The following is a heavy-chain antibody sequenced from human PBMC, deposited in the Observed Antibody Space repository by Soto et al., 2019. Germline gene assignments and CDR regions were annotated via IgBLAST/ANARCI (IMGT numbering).Heavy chain of an antibody. V-gene: IGHV3-30-3*01. CDR1: GFTFSRSA. Sequence: QVQLVESGGGVVQPGRSLRLSCAASGFTFSRSAMHWVRQAPGKGLEWVAIISKDGINKYYSDSVKGRFTISRDNSKNTLYLQMNSLSADDTAVYYCARALGQYYYGMDVWGHGTTVTVS. CDR2: ISKDGINK. J-gene: IGHJ6*02. CDR3: ARALGQYYYGMDV.